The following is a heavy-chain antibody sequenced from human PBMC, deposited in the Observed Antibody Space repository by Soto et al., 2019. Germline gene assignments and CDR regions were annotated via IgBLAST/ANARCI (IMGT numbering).Heavy chain of an antibody. CDR2: MNPISGNA. D-gene: IGHD1-26*01. CDR1: GYTFTNND. Sequence: QVQLVQSGAEVKEPGASVRVSCKASGYTFTNNDISWVRQATGQGLEWMGWMNPISGNAGYAQKFQGRVTMTRNTSISTAYLALRSLRVEDTAVYYCARWVVGADYSDYWGQGTLVTVSS. V-gene: IGHV1-8*01. J-gene: IGHJ4*02. CDR3: ARWVVGADYSDY.